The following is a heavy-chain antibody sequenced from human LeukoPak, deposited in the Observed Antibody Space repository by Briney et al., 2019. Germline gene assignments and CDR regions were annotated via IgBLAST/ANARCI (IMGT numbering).Heavy chain of an antibody. Sequence: PGGSLRLSCAASGFTFSSYGMHWVCQAPGKGLEWVAFIRYDGSIKYYADSVKGRFTISRDNSKNTLYLQMNSLRAEDTAVYYCGKDTGASGTYLDAFDIWGQGTMVTVSS. CDR3: GKDTGASGTYLDAFDI. D-gene: IGHD3-10*01. CDR1: GFTFSSYG. CDR2: IRYDGSIK. V-gene: IGHV3-30*02. J-gene: IGHJ3*02.